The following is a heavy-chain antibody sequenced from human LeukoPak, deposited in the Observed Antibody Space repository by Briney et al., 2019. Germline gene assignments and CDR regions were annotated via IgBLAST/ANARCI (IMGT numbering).Heavy chain of an antibody. CDR3: ARDGYYYDI. CDR1: GSSFSSYR. D-gene: IGHD3-10*01. Sequence: GGSLRPSCPASGSSFSSYRMNWARQPPGKGLEWVSHISSSSRIHYADFVKGRFTISRDNAKNSLFLQMNSLRAEDTAAYYCARDGYYYDIWGQGTMVTVSS. V-gene: IGHV3-48*01. CDR2: ISSSSRI. J-gene: IGHJ3*02.